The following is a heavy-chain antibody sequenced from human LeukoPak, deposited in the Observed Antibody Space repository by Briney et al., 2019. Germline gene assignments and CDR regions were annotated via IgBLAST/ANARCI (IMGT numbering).Heavy chain of an antibody. V-gene: IGHV3-49*04. J-gene: IGHJ4*02. CDR3: TKSPLDSSGYYDYFDY. D-gene: IGHD3-22*01. Sequence: GGSLRLSCTASGFTFGDYAMSWVRQAPGKGLEWVGFIRSKAYGGTTEYAASVKGRFTISGDDSKSIAYLQMNSLKTEDTAVYYCTKSPLDSSGYYDYFDYWGQGTLVTVSS. CDR1: GFTFGDYA. CDR2: IRSKAYGGTT.